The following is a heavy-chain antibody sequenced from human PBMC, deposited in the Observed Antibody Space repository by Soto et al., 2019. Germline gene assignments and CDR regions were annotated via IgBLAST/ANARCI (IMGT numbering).Heavy chain of an antibody. V-gene: IGHV3-23*01. J-gene: IGHJ6*02. CDR3: ATRAHCNDGPCSSGPYYYYGLDV. D-gene: IGHD2-15*01. CDR2: VSGSGDNT. CDR1: GFTFRNYA. Sequence: GGSLRLSCATSGFTFRNYALSWFRQAPGKGLEWVSAVSGSGDNTNHADSVKGRFTISRDNSENTLYLQMNSLRDEDTAVYYCATRAHCNDGPCSSGPYYYYGLDVWGQGTTVTVSS.